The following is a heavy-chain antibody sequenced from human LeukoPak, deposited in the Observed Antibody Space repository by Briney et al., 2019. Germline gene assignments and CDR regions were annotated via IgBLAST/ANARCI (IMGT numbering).Heavy chain of an antibody. D-gene: IGHD2-21*02. Sequence: SVKSSCKASGGTFTSYPISGVRQAPGQGLEWMERIIPIFGIANYAQKFQGRVTITADKSTSTAYMELSSLRSEDTAVYYCARDGNCGGDCYSMDVWGQGTTVTVSS. CDR1: GGTFTSYP. V-gene: IGHV1-69*04. CDR3: ARDGNCGGDCYSMDV. CDR2: IIPIFGIA. J-gene: IGHJ6*02.